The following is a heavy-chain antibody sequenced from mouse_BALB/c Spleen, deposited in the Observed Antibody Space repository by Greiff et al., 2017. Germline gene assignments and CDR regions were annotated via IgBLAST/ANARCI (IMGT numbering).Heavy chain of an antibody. Sequence: EVQLQESGGGLVQPGGSLRLSCATSGFTFTDYYMSWVRQPPGKALEWLGFIRNKANGYTTEYSASVKGRFTISRDNSQSILYLQMNTLRAEDSATYYCARGRDYDVGVVAMDYWGQGTSVTVSS. CDR3: ARGRDYDVGVVAMDY. J-gene: IGHJ4*01. D-gene: IGHD2-4*01. CDR1: GFTFTDYY. CDR2: IRNKANGYTT. V-gene: IGHV7-3*02.